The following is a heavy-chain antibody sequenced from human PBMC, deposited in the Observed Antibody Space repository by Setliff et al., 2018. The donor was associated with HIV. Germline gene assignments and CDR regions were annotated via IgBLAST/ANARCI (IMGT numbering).Heavy chain of an antibody. D-gene: IGHD3-22*01. CDR3: ARGLSFYDPGGFDY. V-gene: IGHV4-4*09. J-gene: IGHJ4*02. CDR2: IYTTGST. Sequence: PSETLSLTCTVSGDSISNYYWSWVRQPPGKGLEWIGYIYTTGSTNYNPALKSRVTMSVDTSKSQFSLRLTSVTAADTAVYYCARGLSFYDPGGFDYWGQGTLVTVSS. CDR1: GDSISNYY.